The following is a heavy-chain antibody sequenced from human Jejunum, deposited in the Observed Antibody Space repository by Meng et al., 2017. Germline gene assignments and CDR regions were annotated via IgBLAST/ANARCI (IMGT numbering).Heavy chain of an antibody. D-gene: IGHD5-18*01. CDR3: ARGGYYSFDY. V-gene: IGHV4-4*02. CDR1: GGSISSVYW. J-gene: IGHJ4*02. Sequence: VQLQGAGPGLVKPSESLSLTCAVSGGSISSVYWWTWVRQSPGKGLEWIGEIYHSGSTNYNPSLKSRVTISVDKSKNQFSLKLTSVTAADTAVYYCARGGYYSFDYWGQGTLVTVSS. CDR2: IYHSGST.